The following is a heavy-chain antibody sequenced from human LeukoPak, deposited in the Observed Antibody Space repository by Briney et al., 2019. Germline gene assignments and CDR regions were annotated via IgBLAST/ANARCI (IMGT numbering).Heavy chain of an antibody. J-gene: IGHJ4*02. CDR3: ARDGGSGYYAY. CDR2: IYYSGST. CDR1: GGSISGYY. Sequence: SETLSLTCTVSGGSISGYYWSWIRQPPGKGLEWIGYIYYSGSTNYNPSLKSRVTISVDTSKNQFSLKLSSVTAADTAVCYCARDGGSGYYAYWGQGTLVTVSS. V-gene: IGHV4-59*01. D-gene: IGHD3-22*01.